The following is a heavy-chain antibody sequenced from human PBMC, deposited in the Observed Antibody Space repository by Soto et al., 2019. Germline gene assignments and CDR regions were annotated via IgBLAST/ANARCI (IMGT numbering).Heavy chain of an antibody. CDR1: GFTFSSYA. Sequence: VGSLRLSCAASGFTFSSYAMSWVRQAPGKGLEWVSAISGGGGSTYYADSVKGRFTISRDNSKNTLYLQMNSLRAEDTAVYYCAKDLPGGSYYYYYYGMDVWGQGTTVTVSS. CDR2: ISGGGGST. J-gene: IGHJ6*02. V-gene: IGHV3-23*01. D-gene: IGHD3-16*01. CDR3: AKDLPGGSYYYYYYGMDV.